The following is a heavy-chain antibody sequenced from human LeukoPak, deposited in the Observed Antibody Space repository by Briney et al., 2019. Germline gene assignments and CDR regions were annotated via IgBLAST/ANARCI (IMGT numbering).Heavy chain of an antibody. V-gene: IGHV3-20*04. D-gene: IGHD3-3*01. Sequence: PGGSLRLSCAASGFTFDSYGMSWVRQAPGKGLEWVSGINWNGDDTTYADSVKGRFTISRDNAKNSLYLQMNSLRAEDTALYYCARASRITIFGVAKYYFDYWGQGTLVTVSS. CDR1: GFTFDSYG. J-gene: IGHJ4*02. CDR3: ARASRITIFGVAKYYFDY. CDR2: INWNGDDT.